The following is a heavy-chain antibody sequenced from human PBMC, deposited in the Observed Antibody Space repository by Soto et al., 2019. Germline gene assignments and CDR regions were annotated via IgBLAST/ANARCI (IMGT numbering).Heavy chain of an antibody. CDR1: GGSISSGNHY. J-gene: IGHJ4*02. D-gene: IGHD2-15*01. Sequence: SETLSLTCTVSGGSISSGNHYWSWIRQHPGKGLEWIGYIYHSGTAYYNPSLKSRVIMSVDTSKNQFSLNLKSVTAADTATYYCARVQYQDIVTASSPRRSIDYWSQGALVTVSS. CDR3: ARVQYQDIVTASSPRRSIDY. CDR2: IYHSGTA. V-gene: IGHV4-31*03.